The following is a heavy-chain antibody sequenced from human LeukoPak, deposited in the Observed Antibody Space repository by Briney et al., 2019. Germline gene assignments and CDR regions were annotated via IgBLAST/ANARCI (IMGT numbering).Heavy chain of an antibody. CDR2: IYYSGST. Sequence: PSETLSLTCTVSGGSISSSSYYWGWIRQPPGKGLEWIGSIYYSGSTYYNPSLKSRVTISVDTSKNQFSLKLSSVTAADTAVYYCARMGMVFDYWGQGTLVTVSS. CDR1: GGSISSSSYY. CDR3: ARMGMVFDY. D-gene: IGHD2-8*01. V-gene: IGHV4-39*01. J-gene: IGHJ4*02.